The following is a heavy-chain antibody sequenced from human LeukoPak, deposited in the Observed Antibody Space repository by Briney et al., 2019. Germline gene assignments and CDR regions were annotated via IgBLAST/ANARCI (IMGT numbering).Heavy chain of an antibody. D-gene: IGHD4-11*01. Sequence: SQTLSLTCTVSGGSISSGGYYWSWIRQHPGKGLEWIGYIYYSGSTYYNPSLKSRVTISVDTSKNQFFLKLSSVTAADTAVYYCATSKPPGDWFDPWGQGTLVTVSS. J-gene: IGHJ5*02. CDR3: ATSKPPGDWFDP. CDR2: IYYSGST. CDR1: GGSISSGGYY. V-gene: IGHV4-31*03.